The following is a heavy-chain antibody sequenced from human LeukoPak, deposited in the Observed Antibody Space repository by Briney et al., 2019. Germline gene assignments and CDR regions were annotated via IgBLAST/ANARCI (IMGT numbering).Heavy chain of an antibody. Sequence: SETLSLTCTVSGGSISSYYWNWIRQPPGKGLEYIGYIFYSGRTNYNPSLKSRVTLSVDTSKNQFSLKLSSVTAADTAVYYCARGSSSSVWYDYWGQGTLVTVSS. V-gene: IGHV4-59*01. D-gene: IGHD6-6*01. CDR2: IFYSGRT. CDR1: GGSISSYY. CDR3: ARGSSSSVWYDY. J-gene: IGHJ4*02.